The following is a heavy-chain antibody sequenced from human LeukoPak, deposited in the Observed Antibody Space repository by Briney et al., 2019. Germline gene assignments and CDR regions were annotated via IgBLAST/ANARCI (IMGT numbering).Heavy chain of an antibody. CDR1: GFTFSSYS. D-gene: IGHD3-10*01. CDR3: ARDKGFDYYGSGSVFDY. Sequence: PGGSLRLSCAASGFTFSSYSMNWVRQAPGKGLEWVSSISSSSSYIYYADSVKGRFTISRDNAKNSLYLQMNSLRAEDTAVYYCARDKGFDYYGSGSVFDYWGQGTLVTVSS. V-gene: IGHV3-21*01. J-gene: IGHJ4*02. CDR2: ISSSSSYI.